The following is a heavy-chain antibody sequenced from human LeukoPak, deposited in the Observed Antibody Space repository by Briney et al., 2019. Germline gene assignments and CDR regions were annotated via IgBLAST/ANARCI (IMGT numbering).Heavy chain of an antibody. CDR2: ISYDGGNK. D-gene: IGHD5-18*01. V-gene: IGHV3-30*18. J-gene: IGHJ4*02. CDR3: AKDRRVDTAMVDY. CDR1: GFTFSSYG. Sequence: GGSLRLSCAASGFTFSSYGMHWVRQAPGKGLEWVAVISYDGGNKYYADSVKGRFTISRDNSKNTLYLQMNSLRAEDTAVYYCAKDRRVDTAMVDYWGQGTLVTVSS.